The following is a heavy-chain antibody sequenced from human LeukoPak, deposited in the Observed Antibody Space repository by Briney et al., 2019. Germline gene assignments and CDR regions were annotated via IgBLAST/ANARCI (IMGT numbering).Heavy chain of an antibody. CDR1: GFTFSSYA. V-gene: IGHV3-23*01. J-gene: IGHJ4*02. Sequence: PGGSLRLSCAASGFTFSSYAMSWVRQAPGKGLEWVSAISGSGGSTYYADSVKGRFTISRDNSKNTLYLQMNSLRAEDTDVYYCARAPGDFWTHYYFDYWGQGSLVTVSS. CDR3: ARAPGDFWTHYYFDY. D-gene: IGHD3/OR15-3a*01. CDR2: ISGSGGST.